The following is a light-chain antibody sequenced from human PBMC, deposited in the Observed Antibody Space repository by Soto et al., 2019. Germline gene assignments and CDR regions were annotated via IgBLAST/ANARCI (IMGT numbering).Light chain of an antibody. CDR3: NSFTTSSTLV. Sequence: QSVLTQPASVSGSPGQSITISCTGTSSDVGAYNYVSWYQHHPGKAPKLMIYDVSNRPSGVSNRSSGSKSGNTASLTISGLQAEDEADYYCNSFTTSSTLVFGGGTKVTVL. CDR1: SSDVGAYNY. V-gene: IGLV2-14*03. J-gene: IGLJ2*01. CDR2: DVS.